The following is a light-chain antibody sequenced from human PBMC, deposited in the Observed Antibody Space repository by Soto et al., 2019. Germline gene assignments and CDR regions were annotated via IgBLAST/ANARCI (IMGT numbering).Light chain of an antibody. J-gene: IGKJ5*01. V-gene: IGKV4-1*01. CDR2: WAS. CDR3: QHYYTTPVT. CDR1: QSILSTFNNKNQ. Sequence: DIVMTQSPDSLAVYLGERATIRCESSQSILSTFNNKNQIAWYQQKPGQPPKLLIYWASTREFGVPDRFSGSGSGTDFTLTVSSVQAEDVATYFCQHYYTTPVTFGQGTRLEIK.